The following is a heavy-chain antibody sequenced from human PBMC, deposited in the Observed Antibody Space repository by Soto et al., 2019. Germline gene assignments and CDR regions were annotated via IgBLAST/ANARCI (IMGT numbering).Heavy chain of an antibody. D-gene: IGHD2-21*01. CDR1: GFTFSSYW. J-gene: IGHJ4*02. Sequence: EVQLVESGGGVVQPGGSLRLSCAASGFTFSSYWMHWVRQVPGKGLVWVSRINTDGSTISYADSVKGRFTISRDNAENTLYLQMNSLRAEDTAVYYCARVRNGDWYFDRWGQGTLVTISS. CDR3: ARVRNGDWYFDR. V-gene: IGHV3-74*01. CDR2: INTDGSTI.